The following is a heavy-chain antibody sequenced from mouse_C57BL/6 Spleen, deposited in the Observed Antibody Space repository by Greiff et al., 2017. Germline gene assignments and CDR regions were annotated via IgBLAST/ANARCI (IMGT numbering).Heavy chain of an antibody. CDR3: ATGTRFDY. Sequence: DVQLVESGGGLVKPGGSLKLSCAASGFTFSDYGMHWVRQAPEKGLEWVAYISSGSSPIYYADTVKGRFTISRGNATNTLLLQMTRRRDDETYMYDCATGTRFDYWGQGTTLTVSS. V-gene: IGHV5-17*01. J-gene: IGHJ2*01. CDR2: ISSGSSPI. CDR1: GFTFSDYG. D-gene: IGHD2-14*01.